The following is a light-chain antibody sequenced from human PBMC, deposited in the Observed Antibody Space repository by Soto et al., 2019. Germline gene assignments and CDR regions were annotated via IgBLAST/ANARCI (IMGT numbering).Light chain of an antibody. CDR1: SSDIGAYNY. V-gene: IGLV2-14*03. J-gene: IGLJ3*02. CDR2: DVT. Sequence: QSVLTQPASVSGSPGQSITISYTGTSSDIGAYNYVSWYQHHPGKAPKLVIYDVTDRPSGVSDRFSGSKSGNTASLTISGLQAEDEADYYCTSQTTSSTLVFGGGTKVTVL. CDR3: TSQTTSSTLV.